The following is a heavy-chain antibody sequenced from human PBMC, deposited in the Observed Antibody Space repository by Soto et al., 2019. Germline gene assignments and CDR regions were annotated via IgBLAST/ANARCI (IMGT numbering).Heavy chain of an antibody. CDR1: GFTFSSYG. J-gene: IGHJ4*02. V-gene: IGHV3-30*18. Sequence: GSLRLSCAASGFTFSSYGMHWVRQAPGKGLEWVAVISYDGSNKYYADSVKGRFTISRDNSKNTLYLQMNSLRAEDTAVYYCAKDRYSSGWYFYYFDYWGQGTLVTVS. CDR2: ISYDGSNK. D-gene: IGHD6-19*01. CDR3: AKDRYSSGWYFYYFDY.